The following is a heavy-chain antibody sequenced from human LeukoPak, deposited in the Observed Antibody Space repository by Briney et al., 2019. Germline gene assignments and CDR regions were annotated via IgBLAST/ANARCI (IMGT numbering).Heavy chain of an antibody. CDR2: IYHSGST. CDR3: ARQPVVAATYGDYPPNYFDY. J-gene: IGHJ4*02. Sequence: SETLSLTCAVSGYSISIGYYWGWIRQPPGKGLEGIGSIYHSGSTYYNPSLKSRVTISVDTSKNQFSLKLSSVTAADTAVYYCARQPVVAATYGDYPPNYFDYWGQGTLVTVSS. D-gene: IGHD2-15*01. CDR1: GYSISIGYY. V-gene: IGHV4-38-2*01.